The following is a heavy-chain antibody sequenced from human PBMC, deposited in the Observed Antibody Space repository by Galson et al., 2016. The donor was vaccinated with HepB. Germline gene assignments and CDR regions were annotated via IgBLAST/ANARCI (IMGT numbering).Heavy chain of an antibody. CDR2: IYHSGIT. J-gene: IGHJ4*02. V-gene: IGHV4-39*01. Sequence: SETLSLPCTVSGGSITSGNYYWAWIRPHPGKGLEWIGTIYHSGITHYNTSLKSRVTVSVDTSKNQFSLKMNSVTAADTAVYYCARDTYIYDGMGLYYWGQGTLFTVSS. D-gene: IGHD3-22*01. CDR3: ARDTYIYDGMGLYY. CDR1: GGSITSGNYY.